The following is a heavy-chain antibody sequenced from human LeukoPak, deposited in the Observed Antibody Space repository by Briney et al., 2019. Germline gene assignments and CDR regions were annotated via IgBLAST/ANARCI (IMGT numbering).Heavy chain of an antibody. V-gene: IGHV3-7*04. CDR2: IKQDGSEK. Sequence: GGSLRLSCAASGFTFSSYWMSWVRQAPGKGLEWVANIKQDGSEKYYVDSVKGRFTISRDNAKNSLYLQMNSLRAEDTAVYYCARGAMAAAGYYYFDYWGQGTQVTVSS. CDR1: GFTFSSYW. D-gene: IGHD6-13*01. J-gene: IGHJ4*02. CDR3: ARGAMAAAGYYYFDY.